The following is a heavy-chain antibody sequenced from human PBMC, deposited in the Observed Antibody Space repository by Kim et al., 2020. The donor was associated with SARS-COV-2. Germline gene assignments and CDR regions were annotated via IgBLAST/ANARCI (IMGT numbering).Heavy chain of an antibody. J-gene: IGHJ4*02. D-gene: IGHD3-22*01. Sequence: DSGKGRFTISRDNAKNSRYLQMNSLRAEDTAVYYWARATMYYYDSSGYWDWGQGTLVTVSS. V-gene: IGHV3-21*01. CDR3: ARATMYYYDSSGYWD.